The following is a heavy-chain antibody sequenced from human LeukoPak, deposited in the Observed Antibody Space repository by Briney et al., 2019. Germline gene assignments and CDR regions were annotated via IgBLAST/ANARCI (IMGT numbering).Heavy chain of an antibody. D-gene: IGHD5-18*01. Sequence: SETLSLTCTVSGGSISSSSYYWGWIRQPPGKGLEWIGSIYYSGSTYYNPSLKSRVTISVDTSKNQFSLKLSSVTAADTAVYYCASLGYSYGLYYYYYGMDVWGQGTTVTVSS. CDR3: ASLGYSYGLYYYYYGMDV. V-gene: IGHV4-39*07. J-gene: IGHJ6*02. CDR2: IYYSGST. CDR1: GGSISSSSYY.